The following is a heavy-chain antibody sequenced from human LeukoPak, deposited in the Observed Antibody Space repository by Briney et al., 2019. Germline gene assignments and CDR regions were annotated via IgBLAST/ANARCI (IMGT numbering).Heavy chain of an antibody. Sequence: GGSLRLSCAASGFTFSSYGMHWVRQAPGKGLEWVSVIYSGGSTFYADSVKGQFTISRDNSKNTLYLQMNSLRAEDTAVYYCARGGSYLSAFDIWGQGTMVTVSS. CDR2: IYSGGST. CDR1: GFTFSSYG. J-gene: IGHJ3*02. CDR3: ARGGSYLSAFDI. D-gene: IGHD1-26*01. V-gene: IGHV3-NL1*01.